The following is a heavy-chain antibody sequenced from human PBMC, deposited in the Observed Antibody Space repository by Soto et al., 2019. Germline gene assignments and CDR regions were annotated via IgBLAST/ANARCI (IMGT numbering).Heavy chain of an antibody. Sequence: XGSLRLSCAASGISTSSYCMGGVRQAPGRGLEWVASIKNDGSEKYYMDSLRGRFTISRDNALNSLYLQMNSLRAEDTAVYFCVTGYHSDYWGQGTLVTVSS. J-gene: IGHJ4*02. CDR1: GISTSSYC. CDR3: VTGYHSDY. V-gene: IGHV3-7*03. D-gene: IGHD5-18*01. CDR2: IKNDGSEK.